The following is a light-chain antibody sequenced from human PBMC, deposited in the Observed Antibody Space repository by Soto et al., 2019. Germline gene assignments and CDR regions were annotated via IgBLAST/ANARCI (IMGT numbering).Light chain of an antibody. Sequence: IVMTQTPLSLPVPPGEPASSXXRSXRSLFDSDNGNTYLDWYLQKPGQSPXXLIYLGSNRASGVPDRFSGSGSGTDFTLKISRVEAEDVGVYYCMQPLQSWTFGQGTKVDIK. V-gene: IGKV2-28*01. CDR2: LGS. J-gene: IGKJ1*01. CDR3: MQPLQSWT. CDR1: RSLFDSDNGNTY.